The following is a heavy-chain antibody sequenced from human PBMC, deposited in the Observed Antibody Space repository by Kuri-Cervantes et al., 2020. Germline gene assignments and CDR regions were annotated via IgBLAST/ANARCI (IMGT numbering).Heavy chain of an antibody. V-gene: IGHV1-3*02. CDR2: SNAGNGNT. CDR1: GYTFTSYA. D-gene: IGHD6-19*01. CDR3: ARDPIPLFRWLAWPSSCWFDP. Sequence: ASVKVSCKASGYTFTSYAMHWVRQAPGQRLEWMGWSNAGNGNTKYSQEFQGRVSITRDTSASTAYMELSSLRSEDMAVYYCARDPIPLFRWLAWPSSCWFDPWGQGTLVTVSS. J-gene: IGHJ5*02.